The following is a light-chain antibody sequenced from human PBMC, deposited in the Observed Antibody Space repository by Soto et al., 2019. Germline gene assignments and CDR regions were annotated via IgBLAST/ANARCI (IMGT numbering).Light chain of an antibody. CDR2: GAS. Sequence: EIVLTQSPATLSLSPGERATLSCRASQSVSSIYLAWYQQKPGQAPRLLIYGASSRATGIPDRFSGSGSGTDFTLTISRLEPEDFAVYYCQQYGSSPGTFGQGTKVDIK. J-gene: IGKJ1*01. V-gene: IGKV3-20*01. CDR1: QSVSSIY. CDR3: QQYGSSPGT.